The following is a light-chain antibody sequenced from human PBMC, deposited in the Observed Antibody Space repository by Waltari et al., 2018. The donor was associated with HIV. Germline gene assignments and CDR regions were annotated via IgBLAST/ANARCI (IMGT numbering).Light chain of an antibody. CDR1: SSDVGDYNY. Sequence: QSALTQPPSASGSPGQSVTISCPGTSSDVGDYNYVSWYQQHPGKAPKLMIYEVSKRPSGVPDRFSGSKSGNTASLTVSGLQAEDEADYYCSSYAGSNNPNYVFGTGTKVTVL. J-gene: IGLJ1*01. V-gene: IGLV2-8*01. CDR2: EVS. CDR3: SSYAGSNNPNYV.